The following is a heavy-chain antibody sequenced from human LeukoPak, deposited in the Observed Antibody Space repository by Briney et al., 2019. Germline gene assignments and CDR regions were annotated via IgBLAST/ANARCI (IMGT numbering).Heavy chain of an antibody. D-gene: IGHD3-3*01. CDR3: ARGDYDFWSGHQAYYYYYMDV. CDR2: IKQDGSEK. Sequence: GGSLRLSCAASGFTFSSYWMSWVRQAPGKGLEWVANIKQDGSEKYYVDSVKGRFTISRDNAKNSLYLQMNSLRAEDTAVYYCARGDYDFWSGHQAYYYYYMDVWGKGTTVTVSS. CDR1: GFTFSSYW. V-gene: IGHV3-7*01. J-gene: IGHJ6*03.